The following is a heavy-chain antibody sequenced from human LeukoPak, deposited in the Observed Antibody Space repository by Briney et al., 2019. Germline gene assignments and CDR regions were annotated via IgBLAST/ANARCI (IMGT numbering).Heavy chain of an antibody. Sequence: SETLSLTCTVSGGSITRYYWSWIRQPPGKGLEWIGYIYDSGSTNYNPSLKSRVTISVDTSKNQFSLKLSSVTAADTAVYYCARAQITRAGSNWFDPWGQGTLVTVSS. D-gene: IGHD7-27*01. CDR1: GGSITRYY. CDR2: IYDSGST. V-gene: IGHV4-59*01. J-gene: IGHJ5*02. CDR3: ARAQITRAGSNWFDP.